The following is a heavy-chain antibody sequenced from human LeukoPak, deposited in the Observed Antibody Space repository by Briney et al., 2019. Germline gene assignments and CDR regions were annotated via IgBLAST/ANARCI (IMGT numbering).Heavy chain of an antibody. Sequence: ASVKVSCKASGYTFTGYYMHWVRQAPGQGLEWMGWINPNSGGTNYAQKFQGRVTMTRDTSISTAYMELSRLRSDDTAVYYCAREMDSGYDFYYYYYYGMDVWGQGTTVTVSS. CDR3: AREMDSGYDFYYYYYYGMDV. D-gene: IGHD5-12*01. CDR2: INPNSGGT. CDR1: GYTFTGYY. V-gene: IGHV1-2*02. J-gene: IGHJ6*02.